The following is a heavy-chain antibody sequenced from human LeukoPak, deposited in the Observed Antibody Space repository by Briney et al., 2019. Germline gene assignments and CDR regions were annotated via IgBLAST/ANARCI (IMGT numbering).Heavy chain of an antibody. J-gene: IGHJ3*02. CDR3: ARGTPDCSGGSCYLAFDI. CDR1: GGSISSYY. V-gene: IGHV4-4*07. Sequence: SETLSLTCTVSGGSISSYYWSWIRRPAGKGLEWIGRIYTSGSTNYNPSLKSRVTMSVDTSKNQFSLKLSSVTAADTAVYYCARGTPDCSGGSCYLAFDIWGQGTMVTVSS. D-gene: IGHD2-15*01. CDR2: IYTSGST.